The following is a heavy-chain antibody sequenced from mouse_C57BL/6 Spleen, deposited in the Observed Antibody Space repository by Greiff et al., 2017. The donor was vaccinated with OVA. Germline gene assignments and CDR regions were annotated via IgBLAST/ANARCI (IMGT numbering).Heavy chain of an antibody. J-gene: IGHJ1*03. V-gene: IGHV1-54*01. CDR3: ATSLAGYFDV. CDR2: INPGSGGT. CDR1: GYAFTNYL. Sequence: VQLQESGAELVSPGTSVKVSCKASGYAFTNYLIEWVKQRPGQGLEWIGVINPGSGGTNYNEKFKGKATLTADKSSSTAYMQLSSLTSEDSAVYFCATSLAGYFDVWGTGTTVTVSS.